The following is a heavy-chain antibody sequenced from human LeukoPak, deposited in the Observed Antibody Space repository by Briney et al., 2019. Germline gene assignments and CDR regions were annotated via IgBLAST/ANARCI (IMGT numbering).Heavy chain of an antibody. CDR2: IIPILGIA. CDR1: GGTFSSYA. J-gene: IGHJ6*02. V-gene: IGHV1-69*04. CDR3: ASQRYCSGGSCRNYYYYGMDV. D-gene: IGHD2-15*01. Sequence: SVKVSCKASGGTFSSYAISWVRQDPGQGLEWMGRIIPILGIANYAQKFQGRVTITADKSTSTAYMELSSLRSEDTAVYYCASQRYCSGGSCRNYYYYGMDVWGQGTTVTVSS.